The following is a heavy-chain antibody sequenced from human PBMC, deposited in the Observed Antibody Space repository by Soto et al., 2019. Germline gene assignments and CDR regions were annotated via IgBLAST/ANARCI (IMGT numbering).Heavy chain of an antibody. D-gene: IGHD2-15*01. CDR1: GFTFSSYS. V-gene: IGHV3-21*01. CDR3: ARDRDGYCSGGSCYSNLLGFDY. Sequence: GGSLRLSCAASGFTFSSYSMNWVRQAPGKGLEWVSSISSSSSYIYYADSVKGRFTISRDNAKNSLYLQMNSLRAEDTAVYYCARDRDGYCSGGSCYSNLLGFDYWGQGTLVTVSS. CDR2: ISSSSSYI. J-gene: IGHJ4*02.